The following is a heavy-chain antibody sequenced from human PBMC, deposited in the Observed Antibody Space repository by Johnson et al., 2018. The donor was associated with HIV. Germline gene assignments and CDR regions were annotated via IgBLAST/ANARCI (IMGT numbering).Heavy chain of an antibody. V-gene: IGHV3-30*02. CDR3: ARAGRWSGDTFDI. CDR1: GFTFSSYG. J-gene: IGHJ3*02. Sequence: QVQLVESGGGVVQPGGSLRLSCAASGFTFSSYGIHWVRQAPGKGLEWVAFIRYDGTNKYYADSAKGRVTISRDNSKNTLSLQMNSLRAEDTAVYYCARAGRWSGDTFDIWGQGTMVTVSS. D-gene: IGHD3-10*01. CDR2: IRYDGTNK.